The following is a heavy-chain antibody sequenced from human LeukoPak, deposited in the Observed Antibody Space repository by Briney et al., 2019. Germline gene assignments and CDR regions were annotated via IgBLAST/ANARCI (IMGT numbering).Heavy chain of an antibody. D-gene: IGHD4-17*01. CDR3: ARDRGYGDYSTPGTDY. CDR1: GFTFSSYA. V-gene: IGHV3-21*01. Sequence: GGSLRLSCAASGFTFSSYAMSWVRQAPGKGLEWVSAISSSSYIYYADSVKGRFTISRDNAKNSLYLQMNSLRAEDTAVYYCARDRGYGDYSTPGTDYWGQGTLVTVSS. J-gene: IGHJ4*02. CDR2: ISSSSYI.